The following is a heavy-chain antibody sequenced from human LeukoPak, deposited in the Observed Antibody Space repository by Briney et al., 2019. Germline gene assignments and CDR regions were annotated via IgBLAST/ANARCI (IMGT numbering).Heavy chain of an antibody. J-gene: IGHJ6*03. D-gene: IGHD1-26*01. Sequence: SETLSLTCTVSGGSISSSSYYWGWIRQPPGKGLEWIGSIYYSGSTYYNPSLKSRVTISVDTSKNQFSLKLSSVTAADTALYYCARGGGNYYMDVWDKGTTVTISS. CDR3: ARGGGNYYMDV. CDR1: GGSISSSSYY. CDR2: IYYSGST. V-gene: IGHV4-39*07.